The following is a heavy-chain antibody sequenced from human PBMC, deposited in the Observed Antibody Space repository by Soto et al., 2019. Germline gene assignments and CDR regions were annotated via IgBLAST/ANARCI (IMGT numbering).Heavy chain of an antibody. CDR2: ISSNGSPT. J-gene: IGHJ4*02. Sequence: GGSLRLSCSVSGFTFSSYAMHWVRQALGKGLEYVSSISSNGSPTYYVDSVKGRFTISRDNSKNTLYLQMSSLRPEDTAVYYCVIDRWIDYWGQGALVTVSS. CDR3: VIDRWIDY. CDR1: GFTFSSYA. V-gene: IGHV3-64D*06. D-gene: IGHD2-15*01.